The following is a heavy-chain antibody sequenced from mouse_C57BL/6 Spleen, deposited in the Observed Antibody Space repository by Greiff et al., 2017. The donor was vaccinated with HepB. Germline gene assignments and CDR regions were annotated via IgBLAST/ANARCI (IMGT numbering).Heavy chain of an antibody. J-gene: IGHJ2*01. Sequence: VQLQQPGAELVKPGASVKLSCKASGYTFTSYWMQWVKQRPGQGLEWIGEIDPSDSYTNYNQKFKGKATLTVDTSSSTAYMQLSSLTSEDSAVYYCARFHDYWGQGTTLTVSS. CDR3: ARFHDY. V-gene: IGHV1-50*01. CDR2: IDPSDSYT. CDR1: GYTFTSYW.